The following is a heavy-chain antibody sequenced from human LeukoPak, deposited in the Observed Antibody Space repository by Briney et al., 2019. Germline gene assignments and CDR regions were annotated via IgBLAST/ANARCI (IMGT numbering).Heavy chain of an antibody. Sequence: PGGSLRLSCAASGFTFSTYAMSWVRQAPGKELEWVSGISGSGGSTYYADSVKGRFTISRDTSKNTLYLQMNSLRAEDTAVYYCAKDSSGYYSNFDYWGQGTLVTVSS. CDR3: AKDSSGYYSNFDY. CDR2: ISGSGGST. V-gene: IGHV3-23*01. CDR1: GFTFSTYA. D-gene: IGHD3-22*01. J-gene: IGHJ4*02.